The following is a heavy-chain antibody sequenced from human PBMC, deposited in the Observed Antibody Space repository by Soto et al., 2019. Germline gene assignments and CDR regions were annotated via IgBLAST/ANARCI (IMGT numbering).Heavy chain of an antibody. CDR3: ARDRRYGMDV. CDR2: INGDGSAT. V-gene: IGHV3-74*01. Sequence: EAPLVESGGGLVQSGGSLRLSCAASGFTSSGYWFHWVRQVPGKGLVWVSHINGDGSATSYADSAKGRFTISSDYAKNTVFLQMNSLRADDTGVYYCARDRRYGMDVWGQGTTVIVSS. J-gene: IGHJ6*02. CDR1: GFTSSGYW.